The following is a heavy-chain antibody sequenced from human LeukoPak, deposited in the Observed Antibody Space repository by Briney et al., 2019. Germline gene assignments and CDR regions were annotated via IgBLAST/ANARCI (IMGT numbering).Heavy chain of an antibody. D-gene: IGHD6-13*01. J-gene: IGHJ6*02. CDR3: ARVRGSSWPIYYGMDV. CDR1: GDSVSSNSAA. CDR2: TYYRSKWYN. Sequence: SQTLSLTCAISGDSVSSNSAAWTWIRQSPSRGLEWLGRTYYRSKWYNDYAVSVKSRITINPDTSKNQFSLQLNSVTPEDTAVYYCARVRGSSWPIYYGMDVWGQGTTVTVSS. V-gene: IGHV6-1*01.